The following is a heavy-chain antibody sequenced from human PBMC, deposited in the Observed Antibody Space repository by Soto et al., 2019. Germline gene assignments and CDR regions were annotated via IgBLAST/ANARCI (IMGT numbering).Heavy chain of an antibody. V-gene: IGHV3-23*01. Sequence: GGSLRLSCAASGFIFENFGMSWVRQAPGKGLEWISSISGSGFKKYYADSVKGRFTISRDNSKSTVYLELNNLSAEDTAVYHCAKNQGVELVPLATVDWFDPWGQGTTVTVSS. CDR3: AKNQGVELVPLATVDWFDP. D-gene: IGHD1-26*01. CDR1: GFIFENFG. J-gene: IGHJ5*01. CDR2: ISGSGFKK.